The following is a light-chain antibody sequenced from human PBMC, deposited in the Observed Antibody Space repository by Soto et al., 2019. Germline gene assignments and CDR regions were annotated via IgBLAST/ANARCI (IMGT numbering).Light chain of an antibody. V-gene: IGKV1-9*01. J-gene: IGKJ4*01. CDR3: QQLISYHLN. CDR2: AAS. Sequence: DIQLTQSPSFLSASVGDRVTITCRASQGISSYLAWYQQKPGKAPKVLIYAASTLQSGVPSRFSGSGSATEFTLTISSLQPEDCATYYCQQLISYHLNFGGGTKVEIK. CDR1: QGISSY.